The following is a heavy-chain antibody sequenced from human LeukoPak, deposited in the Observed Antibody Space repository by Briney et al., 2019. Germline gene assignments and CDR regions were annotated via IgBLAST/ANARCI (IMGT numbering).Heavy chain of an antibody. CDR3: ARAGYDSSGYLGPYFDY. D-gene: IGHD3-22*01. J-gene: IGHJ4*02. CDR2: IYYSGST. CDR1: GGSISSGGYY. V-gene: IGHV4-31*03. Sequence: SETLSLTCTVSGGSISSGGYYWSWIHQHPGKGLEWIGYIYYSGSTYYNPSLKSRVTISVDTSKNQFSLKLSSVTAADTAVYYCARAGYDSSGYLGPYFDYWGQGTLVTVSS.